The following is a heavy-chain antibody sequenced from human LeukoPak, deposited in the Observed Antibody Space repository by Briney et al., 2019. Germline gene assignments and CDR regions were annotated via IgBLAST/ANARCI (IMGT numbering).Heavy chain of an antibody. CDR3: ARGKSSGNPYFDY. CDR1: GDSFTGYF. Sequence: ASVKVSCKASGDSFTGYFMQCVRQSPGQGLEWMGWINPNSGGTDYAQKFQGRVTMTRDTSISTASMELSRLRSDDPAVYYCARGKSSGNPYFDYWGQGTQVTVSS. V-gene: IGHV1-2*02. D-gene: IGHD1-26*01. J-gene: IGHJ4*02. CDR2: INPNSGGT.